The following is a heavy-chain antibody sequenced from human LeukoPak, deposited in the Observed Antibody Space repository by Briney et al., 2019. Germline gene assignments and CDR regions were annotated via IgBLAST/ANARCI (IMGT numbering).Heavy chain of an antibody. D-gene: IGHD1-7*01. Sequence: SETLSLTSTLSDGSMNSDYCSWSRQPPGRGLEWIGYIYYSGSTNSNSSLKSRVTISVDTSKNQFSLQLSSVTAADTAVYYCARHYGTTGNFSSFFDHQGQGTLVTVSS. V-gene: IGHV4-59*01. CDR2: IYYSGST. CDR3: ARHYGTTGNFSSFFDH. J-gene: IGHJ5*02. CDR1: DGSMNSDY.